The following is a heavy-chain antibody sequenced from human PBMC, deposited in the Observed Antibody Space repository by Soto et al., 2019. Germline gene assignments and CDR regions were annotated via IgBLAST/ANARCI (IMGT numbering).Heavy chain of an antibody. CDR2: ISYDGSNK. J-gene: IGHJ6*02. CDR3: AKGVSTYYYGSGTRYYYGMDV. D-gene: IGHD3-10*01. CDR1: GFTFSSYG. V-gene: IGHV3-30*18. Sequence: QVQLVESGGGVVQPGRSLRLSCAASGFTFSSYGMHWVRQAPGKGLEWVAVISYDGSNKYYADSVKGRFTISRDNSKNTLYLQMNSLRAEDTAVYYCAKGVSTYYYGSGTRYYYGMDVWGQGTTVTVSS.